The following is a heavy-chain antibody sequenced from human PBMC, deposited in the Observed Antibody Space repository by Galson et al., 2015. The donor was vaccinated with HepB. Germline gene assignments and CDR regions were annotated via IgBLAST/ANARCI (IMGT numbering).Heavy chain of an antibody. CDR2: IYSGGST. Sequence: SLRLSCAASGFTVSSNYMSWVRQAPGKGLEWVSVIYSGGSTYYADSVKGRFTISRHNSKNTLYLQMNSLRAEDTAVYYCARGFSSGWYYPLDYWGQGTLVTVSS. J-gene: IGHJ4*02. V-gene: IGHV3-53*04. CDR3: ARGFSSGWYYPLDY. CDR1: GFTVSSNY. D-gene: IGHD6-19*01.